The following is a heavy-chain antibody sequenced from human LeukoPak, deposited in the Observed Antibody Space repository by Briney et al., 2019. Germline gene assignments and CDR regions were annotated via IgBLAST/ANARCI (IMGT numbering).Heavy chain of an antibody. D-gene: IGHD2-2*03. V-gene: IGHV3-21*01. CDR1: GFTFSSYS. CDR3: ARDYAKLGYCSGTSCPDAFDF. Sequence: GGSLRLSCAASGFTFSSYSMNWVRQAPGKGLEWVSSISSSSSYIYYADSVKGRFTISRDNAKNSLYLQMNSLRAEDTAVYYCARDYAKLGYCSGTSCPDAFDFWGQGTMVTVSS. CDR2: ISSSSSYI. J-gene: IGHJ3*01.